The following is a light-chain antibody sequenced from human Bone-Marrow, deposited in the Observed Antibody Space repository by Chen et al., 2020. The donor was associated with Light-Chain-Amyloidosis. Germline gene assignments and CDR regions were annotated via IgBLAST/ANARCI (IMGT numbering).Light chain of an antibody. J-gene: IGLJ1*01. CDR2: EVT. Sequence: QSALTQPASVSGSPGQSITISCTGTSSDVGGDNHVSWYQQHPDKAPKLMIYEVTNRPSWVPDRVSGSKSDNTASLTSSGLQNEEEADYFCSSYTITNTLGFGSGSRVTVL. CDR3: SSYTITNTLG. V-gene: IGLV2-14*01. CDR1: SSDVGGDNH.